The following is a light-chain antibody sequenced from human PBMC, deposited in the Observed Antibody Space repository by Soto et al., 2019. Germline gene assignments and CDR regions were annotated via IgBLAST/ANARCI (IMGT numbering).Light chain of an antibody. Sequence: QSALTQPASVSGSPGQSITISYTGTSSDDGSHNLVSWYQQHPGQAPKLMIYEVSKRPLGVSARFSASKSGNTASLTISGLQAEDEADYYCCSYGGSRAVFGGGTQLTVL. CDR1: SSDDGSHNL. CDR2: EVS. J-gene: IGLJ7*01. CDR3: CSYGGSRAV. V-gene: IGLV2-23*02.